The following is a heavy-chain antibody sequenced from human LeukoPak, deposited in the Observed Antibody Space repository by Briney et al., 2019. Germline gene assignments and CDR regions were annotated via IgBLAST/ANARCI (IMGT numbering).Heavy chain of an antibody. D-gene: IGHD6-13*01. V-gene: IGHV4-39*02. CDR1: GGSISSSSYY. J-gene: IGHJ6*03. CDR3: AREEAGYSSSWVYYYYYMDV. Sequence: SETLSLPCTVSGGSISSSSYYWGWIRQPPGKGLEWIGSIYYSGSTYYNPSLKSRVTISVDTSKNQFSLKLSSVTAADTAVYYCAREEAGYSSSWVYYYYYMDVWGKGTTVTISS. CDR2: IYYSGST.